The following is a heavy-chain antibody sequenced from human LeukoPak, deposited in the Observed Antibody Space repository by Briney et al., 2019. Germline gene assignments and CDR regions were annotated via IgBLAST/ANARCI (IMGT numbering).Heavy chain of an antibody. CDR2: IYSGGST. CDR1: GFIVSSNY. J-gene: IGHJ6*02. Sequence: GGSLRLSCAASGFIVSSNYMSWVRQAPGKGLEWVSVIYSGGSTYYADSVKGRFTISRDNSKNTLYLQMNSLRAEDTAVYYCASLATYYYYGMDVWGQGTTVTVSS. V-gene: IGHV3-53*01. CDR3: ASLATYYYYGMDV. D-gene: IGHD2-15*01.